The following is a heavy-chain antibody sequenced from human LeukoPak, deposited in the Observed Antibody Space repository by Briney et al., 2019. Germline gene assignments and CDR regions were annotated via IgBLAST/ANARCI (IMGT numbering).Heavy chain of an antibody. CDR3: ARDQWLDY. CDR1: GFTFSGYI. Sequence: GGSLRLSCAASGFTFSGYIMNWVRQAPWKGLEWVSFIGTSGNTIYYADSVKGRFTVSRDNAKNSLYLQMNSLRAEDTAVYYCARDQWLDYWGRGTLVTVSS. D-gene: IGHD6-19*01. V-gene: IGHV3-48*01. J-gene: IGHJ4*02. CDR2: IGTSGNTI.